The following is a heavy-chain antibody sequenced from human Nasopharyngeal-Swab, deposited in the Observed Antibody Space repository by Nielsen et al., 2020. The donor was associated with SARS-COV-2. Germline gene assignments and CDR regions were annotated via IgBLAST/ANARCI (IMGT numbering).Heavy chain of an antibody. CDR2: VSANSGNT. CDR1: GYTFTTYG. CDR3: ARDVPYKFDT. J-gene: IGHJ5*02. D-gene: IGHD1-14*01. Sequence: ASVKVSCKASGYTFTTYGISWVRQAPGQGLEWMGWVSANSGNTYYAQKFQGRVTMTRDTSMSTAHMDLRSLGSDDTAVYYCARDVPYKFDTWGQGTLVTVSS. V-gene: IGHV1-18*01.